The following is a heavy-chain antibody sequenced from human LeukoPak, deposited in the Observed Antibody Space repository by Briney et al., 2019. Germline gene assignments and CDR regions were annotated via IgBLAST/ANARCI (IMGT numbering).Heavy chain of an antibody. J-gene: IGHJ5*02. V-gene: IGHV1-2*02. D-gene: IGHD3-3*01. Sequence: GTSVKVSCKASGYTFTSYAMHWVRQAPGQRLEWMGWINPNSGGTNYAQKFQGRVTMTRDTSISTAYMELSRLRSDDTAVYYCARGRRDFWSLFDPWGQGTLVTVSS. CDR1: GYTFTSYA. CDR3: ARGRRDFWSLFDP. CDR2: INPNSGGT.